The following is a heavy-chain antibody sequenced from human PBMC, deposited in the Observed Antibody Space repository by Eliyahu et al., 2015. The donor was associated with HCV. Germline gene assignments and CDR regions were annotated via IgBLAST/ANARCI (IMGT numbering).Heavy chain of an antibody. D-gene: IGHD6-13*01. V-gene: IGHV3-21*01. Sequence: EVQLVESGGGLVXPGXSLXLSCAAXGFTFSTYXMNWVRQAPGKGLEXVSSISSSNNYIYYADSVKGRFTISRDNAKNSLYLQMNSLRAEDTAVYYCARDTGYSSLDYWGQGTLVTVSS. CDR1: GFTFSTYX. CDR3: ARDTGYSSLDY. CDR2: ISSSNNYI. J-gene: IGHJ4*02.